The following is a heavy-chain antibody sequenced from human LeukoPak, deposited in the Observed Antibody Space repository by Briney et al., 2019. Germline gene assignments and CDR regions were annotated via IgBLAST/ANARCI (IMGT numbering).Heavy chain of an antibody. Sequence: PSETLSLTCTVSGGSISSYYWSWIRQPPGKGLEWIGYIYYSGSTNYNPSLKSRVTISVDTSKNQFSLKLSSVTAADTAVYYCARVNSSSWYFYYYYYYGMDVWGQGTTVTVSS. D-gene: IGHD6-13*01. CDR2: IYYSGST. CDR3: ARVNSSSWYFYYYYYYGMDV. V-gene: IGHV4-59*12. J-gene: IGHJ6*02. CDR1: GGSISSYY.